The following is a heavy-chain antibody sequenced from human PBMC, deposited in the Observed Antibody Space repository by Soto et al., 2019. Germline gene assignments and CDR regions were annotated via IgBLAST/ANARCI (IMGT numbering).Heavy chain of an antibody. CDR1: GYTFTSYV. CDR3: ARVVATVAGPYGMDV. Sequence: QVQLVQSGAEVKKPGASVKVSCRASGYTFTSYVISWVRQAPAQGLEWMGWISAYNGNTNFAQKLQGRVTMTTDTSTSTAYIELRSLRTDDTAVYYCARVVATVAGPYGMDVWGQGTTVNVSS. J-gene: IGHJ6*02. V-gene: IGHV1-18*01. D-gene: IGHD6-19*01. CDR2: ISAYNGNT.